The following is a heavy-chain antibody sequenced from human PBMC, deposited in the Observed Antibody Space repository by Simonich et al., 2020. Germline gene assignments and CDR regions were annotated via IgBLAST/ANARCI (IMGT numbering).Heavy chain of an antibody. CDR3: ARDAAGDY. Sequence: EVQLVDSGGGLVKPGGSLRLSCAASGFTFKGYSLNWVRQAPGKGLEWVSSISSSSSDKYNADSGKGRFTISRDNAKNLLYLQMNSLRAEDTAVYYCARDAAGDYWGQGTLVTVSS. D-gene: IGHD6-13*01. CDR2: ISSSSSDK. J-gene: IGHJ4*02. V-gene: IGHV3-21*01. CDR1: GFTFKGYS.